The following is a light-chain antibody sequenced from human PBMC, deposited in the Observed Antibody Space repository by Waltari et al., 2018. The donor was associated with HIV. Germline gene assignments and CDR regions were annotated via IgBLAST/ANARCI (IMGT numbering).Light chain of an antibody. V-gene: IGKV2-28*01. CDR1: QSLLHTNGHNY. CDR3: MQALQTPRT. Sequence: IVMTQSPFSLPVTHGETASIPCRSNQSLLHTNGHNYLDWYFQKPGHSPQVLIYMTSNRASGVPDRFSGTGSGSDFALKISRVEAEDVGTYYCMQALQTPRTFGQGTKVEIK. CDR2: MTS. J-gene: IGKJ1*01.